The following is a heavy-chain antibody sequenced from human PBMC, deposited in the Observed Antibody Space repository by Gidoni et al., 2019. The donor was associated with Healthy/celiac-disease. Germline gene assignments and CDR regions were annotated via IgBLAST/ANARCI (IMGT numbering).Heavy chain of an antibody. D-gene: IGHD5-12*01. CDR2: IYHIGST. J-gene: IGHJ4*02. CDR3: ARELGYLSKRVLGEDY. Sequence: QVQLQESGPGLVKPSGTLSLTSAVSGGSISRSNWWSWVRQPPGKGLEWIGEIYHIGSTNYNPSLKSRVTISVDKSKNQFSLKLSSVTAADTAVYYCARELGYLSKRVLGEDYWGQGTLVTVSS. CDR1: GGSISRSNW. V-gene: IGHV4-4*02.